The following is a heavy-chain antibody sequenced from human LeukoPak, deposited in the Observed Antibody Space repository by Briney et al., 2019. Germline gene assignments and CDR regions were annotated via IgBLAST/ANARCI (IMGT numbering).Heavy chain of an antibody. CDR2: IIPIFGTA. V-gene: IGHV1-69*13. Sequence: SVKVSCTASGGTFSSYAISWVRQAPGQGLEWMGGIIPIFGTANYAQKFQGRVTITADESTSTAYMELSSLRSEDTAVYYCARGIAVAGKYFDPWGQGTLVTVSS. CDR1: GGTFSSYA. D-gene: IGHD6-19*01. CDR3: ARGIAVAGKYFDP. J-gene: IGHJ5*02.